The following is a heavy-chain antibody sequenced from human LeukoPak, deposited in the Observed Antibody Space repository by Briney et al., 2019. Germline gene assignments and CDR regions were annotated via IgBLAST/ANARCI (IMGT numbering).Heavy chain of an antibody. Sequence: SQTLSLTCAISGDSVSSNSAAWNWIRQSPSRGLEWLGRTHYRSKWYNDYTVSVKSRISINPGTSKNQFSLQLKSVTPEDTAVYYCARFDYGAPDYWGQGTLVTVSS. D-gene: IGHD3-16*01. CDR1: GDSVSSNSAA. V-gene: IGHV6-1*01. CDR3: ARFDYGAPDY. CDR2: THYRSKWYN. J-gene: IGHJ4*02.